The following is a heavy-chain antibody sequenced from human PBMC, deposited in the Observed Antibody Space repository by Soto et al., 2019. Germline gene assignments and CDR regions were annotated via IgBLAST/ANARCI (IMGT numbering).Heavy chain of an antibody. J-gene: IGHJ6*03. CDR2: IYYSGST. D-gene: IGHD6-13*01. CDR1: GGSISSVGYY. V-gene: IGHV4-31*03. CDR3: ARVRSAAGNYYYYYMDV. Sequence: SETLSLTCTVSGGSISSVGYYWSWIRQHPGKGLEWIGYIYYSGSTYYNPSLKSRVTTSVDTSKNQFSLKLSSVTAADTAVYYCARVRSAAGNYYYYYMDVWGKGTTVTVSS.